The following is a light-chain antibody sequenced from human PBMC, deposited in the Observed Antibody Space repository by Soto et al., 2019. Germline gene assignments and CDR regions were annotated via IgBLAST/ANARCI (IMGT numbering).Light chain of an antibody. CDR2: SNT. Sequence: QSVLTQPPSVSGAPGQRVTISCTGSNSNIGAGFGVQWYQQFPRTAPRLLIYSNTNRPSRVPDRFSASKPGTSASLANTGLRAEDEADYYCQSFDINVLALIFGVGTKLTVL. J-gene: IGLJ2*01. V-gene: IGLV1-40*01. CDR1: NSNIGAGFG. CDR3: QSFDINVLALI.